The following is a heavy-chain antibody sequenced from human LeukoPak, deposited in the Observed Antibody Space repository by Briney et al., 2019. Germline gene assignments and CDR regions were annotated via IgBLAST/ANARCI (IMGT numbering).Heavy chain of an antibody. CDR2: IIPILGIA. D-gene: IGHD2-15*01. CDR1: GGTFSSYA. Sequence: ASVKVSCKASGGTFSSYAISWVRQAPGQGLEWMGRIIPILGIANYAQKFQGRTTITADKSTSTAYMELSSLRSEDTAVYYCARGRDIVVVVAATPAAFDIWGQGTMVTVSS. V-gene: IGHV1-69*04. CDR3: ARGRDIVVVVAATPAAFDI. J-gene: IGHJ3*02.